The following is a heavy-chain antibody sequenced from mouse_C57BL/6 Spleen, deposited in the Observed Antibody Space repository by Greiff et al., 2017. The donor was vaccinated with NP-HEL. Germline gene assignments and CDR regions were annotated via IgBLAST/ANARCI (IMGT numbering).Heavy chain of an antibody. CDR1: GFTFSSYA. V-gene: IGHV5-4*03. Sequence: EVKLMESGGGLVKPGGSLKLSCAASGFTFSSYAMSWVRQTPEKRLEWVATISDGGSYTYYPDNVKGRFTISRDNAKNNLYLQMSHLKSEDTAMYYCARVIYYGNYGYFDVWGTGTTVTVSS. J-gene: IGHJ1*03. CDR2: ISDGGSYT. D-gene: IGHD2-1*01. CDR3: ARVIYYGNYGYFDV.